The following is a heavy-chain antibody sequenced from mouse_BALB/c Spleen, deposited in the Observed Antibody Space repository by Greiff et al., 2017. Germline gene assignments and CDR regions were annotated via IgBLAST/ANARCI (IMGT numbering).Heavy chain of an antibody. Sequence: QVQLQQSGAELVRPGSSVKISCKASGYAFSSYWMNWVKQRPGQGLEWIGQIYPGDGDTNYNGKFKGKATLTADKSSSTAYMQLISLTSEDSAVYFCARGLGSWFAYWGQGTLVTVSA. CDR1: GYAFSSYW. V-gene: IGHV1-80*01. CDR2: IYPGDGDT. CDR3: ARGLGSWFAY. D-gene: IGHD4-1*01. J-gene: IGHJ3*01.